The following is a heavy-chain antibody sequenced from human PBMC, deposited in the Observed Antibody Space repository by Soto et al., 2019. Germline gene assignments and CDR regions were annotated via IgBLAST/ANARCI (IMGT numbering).Heavy chain of an antibody. D-gene: IGHD1-26*01. Sequence: ASVKVSCKASGYTFTDYYIHWVRQAPGQGLEWIGWINANNGFTDYAQKFQDRFTMTRDTSINTAYMEVNSLRSDDTALYFCARDHRTGSYSVWGQGTQVTVSS. V-gene: IGHV1-2*02. J-gene: IGHJ4*02. CDR1: GYTFTDYY. CDR2: INANNGFT. CDR3: ARDHRTGSYSV.